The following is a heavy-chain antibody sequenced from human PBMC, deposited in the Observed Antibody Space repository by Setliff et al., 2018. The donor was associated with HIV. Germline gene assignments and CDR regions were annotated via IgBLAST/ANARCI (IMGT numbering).Heavy chain of an antibody. V-gene: IGHV3-7*03. CDR3: ARAYNVYDYRFDSSGYDY. J-gene: IGHJ4*02. CDR1: GFTFSDYW. CDR2: IKEGGSEK. D-gene: IGHD3-22*01. Sequence: PGGSLRLSCAASGFTFSDYWMSWVRQAPGKGLEWVASIKEGGSEKYYVDSVKGRFIASTDNARNSLFLEMNSLRAEDTAVYYCARAYNVYDYRFDSSGYDYWGQGTLVTVSS.